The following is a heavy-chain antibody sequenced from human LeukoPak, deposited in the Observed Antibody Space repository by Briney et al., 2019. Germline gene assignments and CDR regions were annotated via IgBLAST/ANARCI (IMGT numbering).Heavy chain of an antibody. CDR1: GFTFSSYA. CDR3: ASVGYSSSSGLDP. CDR2: ISGSGGST. D-gene: IGHD6-13*01. J-gene: IGHJ5*02. V-gene: IGHV3-23*01. Sequence: GGSLRLSCAASGFTFSSYAMSWVRQAPGKGLEWVSAISGSGGSTYYADPVKGRFTISRDNSKNTLYLQMNSLRAEDTAVYYCASVGYSSSSGLDPWGQGTLVTVSS.